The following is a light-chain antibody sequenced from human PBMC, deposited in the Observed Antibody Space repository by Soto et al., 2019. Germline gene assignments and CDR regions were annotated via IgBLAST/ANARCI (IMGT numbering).Light chain of an antibody. J-gene: IGLJ1*01. CDR1: ASTIGRNY. V-gene: IGLV1-47*01. Sequence: QSVLTQSPSASGTPRQRVTISCSGSASTIGRNYVYWYQQLPGTAPKLLIYRNSRRPSGVPDRFSGSKSGTSASLAISGLRSEDEADYYCAAWDDNLSGLYVFGAGTKVTVL. CDR2: RNS. CDR3: AAWDDNLSGLYV.